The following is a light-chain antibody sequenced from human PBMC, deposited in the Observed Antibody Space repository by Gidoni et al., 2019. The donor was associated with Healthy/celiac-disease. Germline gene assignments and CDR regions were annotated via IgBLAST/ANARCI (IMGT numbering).Light chain of an antibody. CDR1: SSNIGSNY. J-gene: IGLJ3*02. Sequence: QSVLTQPPSASGTPGQRVTISCSGSSSNIGSNYVYWYQQLPGTAPKLLIYSNNQRPSGVPDRFSGSKSGTSASLAISGLRSEDEADYYCAAWDDSLSGPWDWVFGGGTKLTVL. CDR3: AAWDDSLSGPWDWV. V-gene: IGLV1-47*02. CDR2: SNN.